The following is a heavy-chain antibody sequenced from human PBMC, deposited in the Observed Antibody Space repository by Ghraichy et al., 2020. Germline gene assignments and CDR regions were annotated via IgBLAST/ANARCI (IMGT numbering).Heavy chain of an antibody. CDR1: TYTFTSYG. V-gene: IGHV1-18*04. CDR3: ARVSRTSGPTYYLDF. CDR2: ISAYSGNT. J-gene: IGHJ4*02. D-gene: IGHD2-2*01. Sequence: ASVKVSCKASTYTFTSYGINWVRQAPGQGLEWMGWISAYSGNTRYAQGFQGRVTMTTDTSTSTAYMELRSLTSDDTAVYYCARVSRTSGPTYYLDFWGQGTPVTVSS.